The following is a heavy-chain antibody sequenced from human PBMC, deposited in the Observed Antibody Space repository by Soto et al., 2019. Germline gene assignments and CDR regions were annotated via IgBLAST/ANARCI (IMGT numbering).Heavy chain of an antibody. CDR3: KYPTKGSGWYGYYGMDG. J-gene: IGHJ6*02. V-gene: IGHV3-23*01. D-gene: IGHD6-19*01. Sequence: EVQVLESGGGVVQPGGSLRLSCAASGFTFSSSAMSWVRQAPGKGLEWVSALSGSGSSTYYADSVMGRFTISRDNSKNTMFPQMNSLRADDTALYYCKYPTKGSGWYGYYGMDGWGQGTTVTVS. CDR2: LSGSGSST. CDR1: GFTFSSSA.